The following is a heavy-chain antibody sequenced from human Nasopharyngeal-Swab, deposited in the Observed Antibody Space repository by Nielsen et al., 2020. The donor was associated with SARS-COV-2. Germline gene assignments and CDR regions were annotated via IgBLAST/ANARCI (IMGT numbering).Heavy chain of an antibody. J-gene: IGHJ4*02. V-gene: IGHV3-11*01. CDR2: ISVSAYTI. Sequence: GESLKISCAASGFPFRYYYISLIRQAPGKGLEWVAYISVSAYTIYYGDSMNGRFTLSRDNVRNSVSLQMNSLKTEDTAMYYCTRCGGGCYSGRDYWGQGTLVTVSS. CDR1: GFPFRYYY. D-gene: IGHD2-15*01. CDR3: TRCGGGCYSGRDY.